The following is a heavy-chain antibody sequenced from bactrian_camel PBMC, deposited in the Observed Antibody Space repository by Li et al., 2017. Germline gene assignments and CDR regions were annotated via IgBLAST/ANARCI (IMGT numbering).Heavy chain of an antibody. D-gene: IGHD2*01. CDR3: AADISFVRCGLTFTFNN. CDR2: LRIYDDTA. J-gene: IGHJ4*01. Sequence: VQLVESGGGSVQAGGSLRLSCVVSGYTYSSICMGWFRQHPGKEREGVAVLRIYDDTAYYADSVKGRFTISQDSAKATVYLQMNNLRPEDTAMYYCAADISFVRCGLTFTFNNWGQGTQVTVS. CDR1: GYTYSSIC. V-gene: IGHV3S40*01.